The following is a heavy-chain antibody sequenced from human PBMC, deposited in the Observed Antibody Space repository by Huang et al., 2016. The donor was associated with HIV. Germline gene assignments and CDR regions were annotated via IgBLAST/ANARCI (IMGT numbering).Heavy chain of an antibody. CDR3: ARDRGQQLSPFDS. V-gene: IGHV3-21*01. CDR1: GFSLDSYN. J-gene: IGHJ4*02. CDR2: ISPSSSFI. Sequence: EVQLVESGGGLVKPGGSLRLSCAASGFSLDSYNMYWVRQTPGKVLQWVSSISPSSSFIDYADSVKGRFSISRDNAKNSLYLQMNNLRGEDTVVYYCARDRGQQLSPFDSWGQGTLVTVSS. D-gene: IGHD6-13*01.